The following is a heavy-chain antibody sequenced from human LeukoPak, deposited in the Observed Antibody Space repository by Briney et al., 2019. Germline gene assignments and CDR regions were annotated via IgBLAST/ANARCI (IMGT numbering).Heavy chain of an antibody. D-gene: IGHD6-13*01. CDR3: ARGQRTSWYTNFDY. Sequence: GGSLRLSYAASGFTFSSYAMHWVRQAPGKGLEWVAVISYDGSNKYYADSVKGRFTISRDNSKNTLYLQMNSLRAEDTAVYYCARGQRTSWYTNFDYWGQGTLVTVSS. V-gene: IGHV3-30-3*01. CDR1: GFTFSSYA. J-gene: IGHJ4*02. CDR2: ISYDGSNK.